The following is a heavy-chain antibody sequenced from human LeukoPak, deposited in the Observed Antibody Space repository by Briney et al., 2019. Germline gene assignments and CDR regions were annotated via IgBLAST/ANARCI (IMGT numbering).Heavy chain of an antibody. J-gene: IGHJ4*02. Sequence: SETLSLTCTVSGYSIRSGHYWGWIRQPPGKGLEWIGYIYYSGSTNYNPSLKSRVTISVDTSKNQFSLKLSSVTAADTAVYYCARRDSGYDLGYFDYWGQGTLVTVSS. CDR3: ARRDSGYDLGYFDY. D-gene: IGHD5-12*01. CDR2: IYYSGST. V-gene: IGHV4-38-2*02. CDR1: GYSIRSGHY.